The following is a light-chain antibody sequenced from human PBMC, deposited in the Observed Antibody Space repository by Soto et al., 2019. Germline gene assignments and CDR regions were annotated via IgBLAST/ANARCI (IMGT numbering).Light chain of an antibody. CDR2: EVS. J-gene: IGLJ1*01. CDR3: SSYSSSSTHYV. Sequence: QSALTRPASVSGSPGQSITISCTGTSSDVGGYNYVSWYQQYPAKAPKLMIYEVSSRPSGVSDRFSGSKSGKTASLTISGLQSEDEADYYCSSYSSSSTHYVFGTGTKLTVL. V-gene: IGLV2-14*01. CDR1: SSDVGGYNY.